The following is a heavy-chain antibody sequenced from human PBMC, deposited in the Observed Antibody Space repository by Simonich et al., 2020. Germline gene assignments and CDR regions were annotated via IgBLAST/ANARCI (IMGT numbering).Heavy chain of an antibody. J-gene: IGHJ4*02. CDR1: GYTFTSYG. D-gene: IGHD2-15*01. CDR3: ARASRGTWWYYSFDY. CDR2: SSAYNGNT. V-gene: IGHV1-18*01. Sequence: QVQLVQSGAEVKKPGASVKVSCKASGYTFTSYGISWVRQAPGQGLECMEGSSAYNGNTNYAQKLQGRVTMTTDTSTSTAYVELRSLRSDDTAVYYCARASRGTWWYYSFDYWGQGTLVTVSS.